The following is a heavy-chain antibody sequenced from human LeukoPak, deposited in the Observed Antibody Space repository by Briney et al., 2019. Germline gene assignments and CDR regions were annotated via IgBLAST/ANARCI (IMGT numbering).Heavy chain of an antibody. CDR2: IYWNDDK. CDR3: AHRRSVPVLRYFEFDY. Sequence: SGPTLVKPTQTLTLTCTFSGFSLSTSEVGVGWIRQPLGKALEWLALIYWNDDKRYRPSLKSRLTITKDTSKNQVVLTMTNMDPVDTATYYCAHRRSVPVLRYFEFDYWGQGTLVTVSS. V-gene: IGHV2-5*01. D-gene: IGHD3-9*01. CDR1: GFSLSTSEVG. J-gene: IGHJ4*02.